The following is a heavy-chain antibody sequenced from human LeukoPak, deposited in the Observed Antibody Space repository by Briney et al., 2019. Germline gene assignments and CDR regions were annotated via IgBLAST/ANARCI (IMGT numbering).Heavy chain of an antibody. CDR3: ARDRDGGWSFDY. V-gene: IGHV3-64*01. Sequence: GGSLRLSCAASGFTFSSYAMHWVRQAPGKGLEYVSAISSNGGSTYYANSVKGRFTISRDNSKNTLYLQMGSLRAEDTAVYYCARDRDGGWSFDYWGQGTLVTASS. CDR1: GFTFSSYA. J-gene: IGHJ4*02. CDR2: ISSNGGST. D-gene: IGHD6-19*01.